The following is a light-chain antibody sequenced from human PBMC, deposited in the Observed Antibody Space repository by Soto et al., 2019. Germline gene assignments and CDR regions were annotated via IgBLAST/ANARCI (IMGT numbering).Light chain of an antibody. J-gene: IGKJ3*01. CDR2: GAS. Sequence: EIVLTQSPGTLSLSPGERATLSCRASQSVSSSYLAWYQQKPGQAPRLLIYGASSRATGIPDRFSGSGSGTDFTLTISRREPEDFAVYYCQQYGSSPQTFGPGTKVDIK. V-gene: IGKV3-20*01. CDR1: QSVSSSY. CDR3: QQYGSSPQT.